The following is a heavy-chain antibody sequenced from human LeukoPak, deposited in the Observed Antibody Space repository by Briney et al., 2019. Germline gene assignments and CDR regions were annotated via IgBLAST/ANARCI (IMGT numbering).Heavy chain of an antibody. CDR2: IRGSGGST. CDR3: AKFLPTHIVVANYYFDY. J-gene: IGHJ4*02. D-gene: IGHD2-21*01. V-gene: IGHV3-23*01. CDR1: GFTFSSYA. Sequence: AGSLRLSCAASGFTFSSYAIIWFRQAPGKALEWVSAIRGSGGSTYYADSVKGRFTISRDNSKNTLYLQMNSLRAEDTAVYYCAKFLPTHIVVANYYFDYWGQGTLVTVSS.